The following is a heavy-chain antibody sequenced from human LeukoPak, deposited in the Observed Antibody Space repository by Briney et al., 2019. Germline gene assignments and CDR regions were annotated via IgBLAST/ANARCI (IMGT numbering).Heavy chain of an antibody. D-gene: IGHD6-13*01. J-gene: IGHJ4*02. V-gene: IGHV3-53*05. Sequence: GGSLRLSCAASGFTVSSNYMSWVRQAPGKGLEWVSVIYSGGSTYYADSVKGRFTISRDNSKNTLYLQMNSLRAEDTAVYYCAKVGGGSSRPYYFDYWGQGTLVTVSS. CDR1: GFTVSSNY. CDR2: IYSGGST. CDR3: AKVGGGSSRPYYFDY.